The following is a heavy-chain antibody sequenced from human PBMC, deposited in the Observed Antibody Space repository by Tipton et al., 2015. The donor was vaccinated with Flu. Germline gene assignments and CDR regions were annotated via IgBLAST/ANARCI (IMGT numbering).Heavy chain of an antibody. CDR2: IYYSGST. CDR1: GGSISPYY. D-gene: IGHD3-10*01. Sequence: GLVKPSETLSLTCTVSGGSISPYYWSWIRQSPGKGLEWIGYIYYSGSTNYHPSLNSRVTISLDASKNEVSLRLTSVTAADTAVYYCARDLHPFSSGSGFDLWGQGTLVIVSS. J-gene: IGHJ5*02. V-gene: IGHV4-59*12. CDR3: ARDLHPFSSGSGFDL.